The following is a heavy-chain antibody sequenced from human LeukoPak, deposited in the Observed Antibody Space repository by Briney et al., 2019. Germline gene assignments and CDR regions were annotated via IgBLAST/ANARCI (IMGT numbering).Heavy chain of an antibody. Sequence: ASVKVSCKASGYTFTGYYMHWVRQAPGQGLEWMGWINPNSVGTNYAQKFQGGVTMTRDTSITTAYMELSSLRSDDTAVYYCARDVGEYCSSTNCYASHYWGQGTLVTVSS. CDR3: ARDVGEYCSSTNCYASHY. CDR1: GYTFTGYY. J-gene: IGHJ4*02. D-gene: IGHD2-2*01. V-gene: IGHV1-2*02. CDR2: INPNSVGT.